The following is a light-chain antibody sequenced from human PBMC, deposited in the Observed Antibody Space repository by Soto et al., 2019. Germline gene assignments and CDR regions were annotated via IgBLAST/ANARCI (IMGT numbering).Light chain of an antibody. J-gene: IGKJ2*01. CDR3: QQSYSTPRT. CDR1: QSISSY. CDR2: AAS. V-gene: IGKV1-39*01. Sequence: DIQMTQSPSSLSASVGDRVTITCRASQSISSYLNWYQQKPGKAPKLLIYAASSLQSGVPSRFSGSGSGPDFTLTISSLQPEDFATYYCQQSYSTPRTCGQGTKLEIK.